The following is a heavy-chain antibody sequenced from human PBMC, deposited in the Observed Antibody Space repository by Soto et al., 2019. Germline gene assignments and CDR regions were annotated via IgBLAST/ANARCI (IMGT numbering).Heavy chain of an antibody. D-gene: IGHD4-4*01. CDR2: VYYSGST. J-gene: IGHJ4*02. Sequence: QVQLQESGPGLVKPSETLSLTCNVYGGSMSSYYWSWIRQPPGKGLEWIGYVYYSGSTNYNPSLKSRVTISVATYKNQFSLMLSSVTAADTAVYYCASYANYNHFWGQGTLVTVSS. CDR1: GGSMSSYY. V-gene: IGHV4-59*01. CDR3: ASYANYNHF.